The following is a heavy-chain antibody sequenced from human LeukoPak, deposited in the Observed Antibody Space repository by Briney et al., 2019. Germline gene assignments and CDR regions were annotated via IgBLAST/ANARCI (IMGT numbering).Heavy chain of an antibody. D-gene: IGHD3-22*01. J-gene: IGHJ4*02. Sequence: SETLSLTCTVSGGSISSGGYYWSWIRQHPGKGLEWIGYIYYSGSTYYNPSPKSRVTISVDTSKNQFSLKLSSVTAADTAVYYCARGLRYYYDSSGYTMEYYFDYWGQGTLVTVSS. CDR2: IYYSGST. CDR1: GGSISSGGYY. CDR3: ARGLRYYYDSSGYTMEYYFDY. V-gene: IGHV4-31*03.